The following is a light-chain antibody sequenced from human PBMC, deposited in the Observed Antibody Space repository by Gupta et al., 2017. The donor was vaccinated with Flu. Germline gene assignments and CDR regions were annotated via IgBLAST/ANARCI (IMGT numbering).Light chain of an antibody. CDR3: RQHNSYPFT. CDR1: QDIRDD. Sequence: DIQMTQSPSPLSASVGDRVTITCRAIQDIRDDVGWYQQKPGKAPRRLIYSASTLQSEVPSRFSGSGYGTDFTLTISGLQPDDFATYYCRQHNSYPFTFGHGTKVDSK. J-gene: IGKJ3*01. V-gene: IGKV1-17*01. CDR2: SAS.